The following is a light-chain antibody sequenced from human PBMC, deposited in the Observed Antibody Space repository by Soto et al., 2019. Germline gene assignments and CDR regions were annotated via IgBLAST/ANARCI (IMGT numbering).Light chain of an antibody. Sequence: DIQMTQSPSSVSASVGARVTITCRASQDINSWLTCYQQKPGKAPKVLIYIASRLQPGVPSRFSGRGSGTEFTLTISSLQPDDFATYYCQQYNSYSRTFGQGTKVDIK. V-gene: IGKV1D-16*01. J-gene: IGKJ1*01. CDR2: IAS. CDR1: QDINSW. CDR3: QQYNSYSRT.